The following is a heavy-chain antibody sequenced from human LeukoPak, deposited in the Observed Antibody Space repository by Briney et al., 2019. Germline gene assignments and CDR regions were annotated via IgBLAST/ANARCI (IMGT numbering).Heavy chain of an antibody. J-gene: IGHJ4*02. D-gene: IGHD2-21*02. V-gene: IGHV4-4*07. Sequence: SETLSLTCTVSGGSISSYSWSWIRQPAGKGLEWIGRIYTSGSTNYNPSLKSRVTMSVDTSKNQFSLKLSSVTAADTAVYYCARDHSGGDCYSCAYFDYWGQGTLVTVSS. CDR2: IYTSGST. CDR3: ARDHSGGDCYSCAYFDY. CDR1: GGSISSYS.